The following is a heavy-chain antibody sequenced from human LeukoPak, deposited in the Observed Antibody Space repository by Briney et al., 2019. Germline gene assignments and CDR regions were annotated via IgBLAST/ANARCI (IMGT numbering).Heavy chain of an antibody. V-gene: IGHV3-15*01. Sequence: GGSLRLSCAASGFTFTNVWMNWVRQAPGKGLEWVGRIKSKTDGGTTNYAAPVKGRFTISRDDSKNTLYLQTNSLKTEDTAVYYCTTAVVRGLNAFDIWGRGTMVTVSS. CDR1: GFTFTNVW. CDR3: TTAVVRGLNAFDI. D-gene: IGHD3-10*01. J-gene: IGHJ3*02. CDR2: IKSKTDGGTT.